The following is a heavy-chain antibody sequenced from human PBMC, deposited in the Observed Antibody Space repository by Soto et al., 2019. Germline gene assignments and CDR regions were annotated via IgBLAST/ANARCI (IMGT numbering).Heavy chain of an antibody. J-gene: IGHJ4*02. D-gene: IGHD5-18*01. Sequence: QVQLQESGPGLVKPSQTLSLTCTVSGGSISSGGYYWRWIRQHPGKGLEWIGYIYYSGSTYYNPHLKSRVTISLVTSNNQFSLNLSSVTAADTAVYYCARSGYSYGPNPPLYWGQRTLVTVSS. V-gene: IGHV4-31*03. CDR1: GGSISSGGYY. CDR2: IYYSGST. CDR3: ARSGYSYGPNPPLY.